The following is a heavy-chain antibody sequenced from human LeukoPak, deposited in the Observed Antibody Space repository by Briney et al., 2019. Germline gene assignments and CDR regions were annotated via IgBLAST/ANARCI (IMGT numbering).Heavy chain of an antibody. V-gene: IGHV4-34*01. CDR1: GGSFSGYY. CDR2: INDSGST. CDR3: ARLVSQTEPRFDS. Sequence: SETLSLTCAVYGGSFSGYYWSWIRHPPGKGLEWIGEINDSGSTNYNPSLKSRVTLSVDTSKNQFSLNLRSVTVADTAVYYCARLVSQTEPRFDSWGQGTLVTVSS. D-gene: IGHD6-13*01. J-gene: IGHJ4*02.